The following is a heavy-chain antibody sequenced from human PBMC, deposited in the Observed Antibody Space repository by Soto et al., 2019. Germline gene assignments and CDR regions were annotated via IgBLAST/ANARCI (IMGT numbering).Heavy chain of an antibody. J-gene: IGHJ6*02. D-gene: IGHD1-26*01. CDR2: IWYDGSNK. CDR1: GFTFSSYG. V-gene: IGHV3-33*01. CDR3: ARDLRGIAGPKYYYGMDV. Sequence: GGSRRLSCAASGFTFSSYGMHWVRQAPGKGLEWVAVIWYDGSNKYYADSVKGRFTISRDNSKNTLYLQMNSLRAEDTAVYYCARDLRGIAGPKYYYGMDVWGQGATVTVSS.